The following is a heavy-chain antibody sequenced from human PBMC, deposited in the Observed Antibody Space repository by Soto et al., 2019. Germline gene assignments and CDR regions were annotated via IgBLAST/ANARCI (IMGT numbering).Heavy chain of an antibody. J-gene: IGHJ4*02. CDR3: AHPLAVGSSWFGPIDS. CDR2: IYWDDDE. Sequence: QITLKESGPTLVKPTQTLTLTCTFSGFSLSTTGVGVTWIRQPPGKALEWLAVIYWDDDERYSPSLKSRLTITKDPSQNQVCLTLTNLDPVDTTSYFCAHPLAVGSSWFGPIDSWGLGTLVTVSS. V-gene: IGHV2-5*02. D-gene: IGHD6-13*01. CDR1: GFSLSTTGVG.